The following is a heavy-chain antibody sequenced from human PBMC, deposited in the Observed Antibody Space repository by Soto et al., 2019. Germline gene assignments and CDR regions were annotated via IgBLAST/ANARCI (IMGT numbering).Heavy chain of an antibody. CDR1: GGTFSSYT. CDR3: ARVRPPPKWSREMNRFEP. J-gene: IGHJ5*02. D-gene: IGHD2-8*01. Sequence: ASVKASCKASGGTFSSYTISWVRQAPGQGLEWMGRIIPILGIANYAQKFQGRVTITADKATSTAYMELSSLRSEDTAVYYCARVRPPPKWSREMNRFEPWGQGTLVTVSS. V-gene: IGHV1-69*02. CDR2: IIPILGIA.